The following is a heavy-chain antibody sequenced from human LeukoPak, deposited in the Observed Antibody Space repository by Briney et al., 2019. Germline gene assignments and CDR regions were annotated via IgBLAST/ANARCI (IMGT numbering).Heavy chain of an antibody. CDR2: IKQDGSEK. Sequence: PGGSLRLPCAASGFTLSSYCMSWVRQAPGKGLEWVANIKQDGSEKYYVDSVKGRFTISRDNAKNSLYLQMNRLRAEDTAVYYCARDRKGTGYSSGWYGMDVWGQGTTVTVSS. J-gene: IGHJ6*02. V-gene: IGHV3-7*04. CDR3: ARDRKGTGYSSGWYGMDV. CDR1: GFTLSSYC. D-gene: IGHD6-19*01.